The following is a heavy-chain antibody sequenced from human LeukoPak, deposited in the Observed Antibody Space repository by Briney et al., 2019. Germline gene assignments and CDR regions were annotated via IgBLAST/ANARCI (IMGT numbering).Heavy chain of an antibody. D-gene: IGHD1-26*01. V-gene: IGHV4-59*01. CDR1: GGSISSYY. CDR3: ARGVHPKWELRPNDAFDI. CDR2: IYYSGST. J-gene: IGHJ3*02. Sequence: SETLSLTCTVSGGSISSYYWSWIRQPPGKGLEWIGYIYYSGSTNYNPSLKSRVTISVDTSKNQFSLKLSSVTAADTAVYYCARGVHPKWELRPNDAFDIWGQGTMVTVSS.